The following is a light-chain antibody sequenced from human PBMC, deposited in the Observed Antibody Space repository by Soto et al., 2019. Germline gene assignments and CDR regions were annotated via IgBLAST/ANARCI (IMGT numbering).Light chain of an antibody. CDR1: SSDVGGYNY. Sequence: LTQPASVSGSPGQSITISCTGTSSDVGGYNYVSWYQQHPGKAPKLMIYDVSNRPSGVSNRFSGSKSGNTASLTISGLQAEDEADYTSSSLYVFGTGTKVTVL. CDR3: SSLYV. V-gene: IGLV2-14*01. J-gene: IGLJ1*01. CDR2: DVS.